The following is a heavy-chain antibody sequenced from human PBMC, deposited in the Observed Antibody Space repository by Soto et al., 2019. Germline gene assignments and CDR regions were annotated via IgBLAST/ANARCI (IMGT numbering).Heavy chain of an antibody. CDR1: GFTFTSSA. CDR2: IVVGSGNT. D-gene: IGHD4-17*01. V-gene: IGHV1-58*01. J-gene: IGHJ4*02. Sequence: QMQLVQSGPEVKKPGTSVKVSCKASGFTFTSSAVQWVRQARGQRLEWIGWIVVGSGNTNYAQKFQERVTITRDMSTSTAYMELSSRRSEDTAVYYCAVLYGGKPLFDYWGQGTLVTVSS. CDR3: AVLYGGKPLFDY.